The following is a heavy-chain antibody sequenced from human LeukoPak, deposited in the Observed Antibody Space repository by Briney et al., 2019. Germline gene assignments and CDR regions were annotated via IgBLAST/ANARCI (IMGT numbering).Heavy chain of an antibody. CDR3: ARDRGARGRGLA. Sequence: GGSLRLSCAASGFTFRVYSMNWVRQAPGTGLEWVSSIGPSSGDIYYADSVKGRFTISRDNDKNSLYLQMNSLRAEDTAVYYCARDRGARGRGLAWGQGTQVTVSS. D-gene: IGHD3-10*01. CDR2: IGPSSGDI. CDR1: GFTFRVYS. J-gene: IGHJ5*02. V-gene: IGHV3-21*01.